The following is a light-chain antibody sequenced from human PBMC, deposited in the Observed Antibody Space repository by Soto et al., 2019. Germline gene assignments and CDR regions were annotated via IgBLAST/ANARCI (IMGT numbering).Light chain of an antibody. J-gene: IGKJ5*01. Sequence: EIVLTQSPGTLSLSPGERATLSCRASLSVSSSYLAWYQQKPGQAPRLLIYGASTRATGIPHRFSGSGSGTDFSLTISRLEPEDFAVYYCQQYGSSPRTFGQGTRLEIK. CDR2: GAS. CDR3: QQYGSSPRT. V-gene: IGKV3-20*01. CDR1: LSVSSSY.